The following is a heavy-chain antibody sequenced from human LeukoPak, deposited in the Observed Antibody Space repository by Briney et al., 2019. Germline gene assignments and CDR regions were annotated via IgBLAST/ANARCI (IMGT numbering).Heavy chain of an antibody. CDR3: ARGSGRYVMVDW. CDR1: GFTFADFT. Sequence: PGGSLRLSCSASGFTFADFTMSWFRQSPGQGLEWVSFIRSKVYGGAPEHAASVAARFTISRDDSTSIAYLQMNSLQAEDTAVYYCARGSGRYVMVDWWGQGTLVTVSS. V-gene: IGHV3-49*03. D-gene: IGHD6-19*01. CDR2: IRSKVYGGAP. J-gene: IGHJ4*02.